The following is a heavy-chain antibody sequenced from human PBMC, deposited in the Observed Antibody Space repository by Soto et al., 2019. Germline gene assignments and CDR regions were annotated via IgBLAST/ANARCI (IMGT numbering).Heavy chain of an antibody. J-gene: IGHJ4*02. CDR3: ARAFPIAGWELLGYFDC. Sequence: LRVSCAASGFTFSSYAMHWVRQAPGKGLEWVAVISYDGSNKYYADSVKGRFTISRDNSKNTLYLQMNSLRAEDTAVYYCARAFPIAGWELLGYFDCWGQGTLVTVSS. D-gene: IGHD1-26*01. CDR2: ISYDGSNK. CDR1: GFTFSSYA. V-gene: IGHV3-30-3*01.